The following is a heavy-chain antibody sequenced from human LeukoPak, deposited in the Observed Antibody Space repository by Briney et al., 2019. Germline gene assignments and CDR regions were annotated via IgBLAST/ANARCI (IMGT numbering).Heavy chain of an antibody. CDR2: INPSGGST. J-gene: IGHJ4*02. V-gene: IGHV1-46*01. CDR1: GYTFISYY. Sequence: ASVKVSCKASGYTFISYYIHWVRQAPGQGLEWMGIINPSGGSTSYAQKFQGRVTITADESTSTAYMELSSLRSEDTAVYYCARDPVIGAPGGHYWGQGTLVTVSS. D-gene: IGHD3-10*01. CDR3: ARDPVIGAPGGHY.